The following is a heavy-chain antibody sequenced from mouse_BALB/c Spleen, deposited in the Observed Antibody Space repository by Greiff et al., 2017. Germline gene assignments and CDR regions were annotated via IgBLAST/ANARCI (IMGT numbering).Heavy chain of an antibody. CDR1: GYSITSGYY. CDR3: ARGESYYLYYAMDY. D-gene: IGHD2-12*01. Sequence: VQLKQSGPGLVKPSQSLSLTCSVTGYSITSGYYWYWIRQFPGNKLEWMGYISYDGSNNYNPSLKNRISITRDTSKNQFFLKLNSVTTEDTATYYWARGESYYLYYAMDYWGQGTSVTVSS. CDR2: ISYDGSN. J-gene: IGHJ4*01. V-gene: IGHV3-6*02.